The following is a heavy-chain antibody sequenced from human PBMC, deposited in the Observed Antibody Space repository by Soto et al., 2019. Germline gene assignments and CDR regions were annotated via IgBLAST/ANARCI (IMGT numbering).Heavy chain of an antibody. J-gene: IGHJ5*01. V-gene: IGHV4-4*07. CDR1: GGSMRGYC. Sequence: QVQLQESGPRLVKPSATLSLTCTVSGGSMRGYCWSWVRQPAGKGLDWIGRVCDTATTNYNPSLNSRVTMSIDTSKNQFFLKVTSVTAADTAVYYCARGPQLAKNWFDSWGQGTLVTVSS. D-gene: IGHD5-12*01. CDR3: ARGPQLAKNWFDS. CDR2: VCDTATT.